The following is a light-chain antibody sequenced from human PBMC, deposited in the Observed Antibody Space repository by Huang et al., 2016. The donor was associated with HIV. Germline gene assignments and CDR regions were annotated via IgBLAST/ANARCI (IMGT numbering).Light chain of an antibody. CDR1: QSISTW. CDR3: QQYNTDSGYT. CDR2: KAS. V-gene: IGKV1-5*03. J-gene: IGKJ2*01. Sequence: DIQMTQSPSTLSASVGDRVTITCRASQSISTWLAWYQQIPGKTPKLLIYKASSLESGVPSRFSGSGSGTEFTLTISSLQPDDFATYYCQQYNTDSGYTFGQGTKLEI.